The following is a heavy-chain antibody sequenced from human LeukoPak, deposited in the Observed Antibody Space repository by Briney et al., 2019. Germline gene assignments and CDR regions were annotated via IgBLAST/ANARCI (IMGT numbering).Heavy chain of an antibody. CDR1: GFTFSSYS. D-gene: IGHD3-10*01. J-gene: IGHJ4*02. CDR2: ISSSSSYI. V-gene: IGHV3-21*01. CDR3: ARGSPLLWFGELLWRFPILRVDY. Sequence: KPGGSLRLSCAASGFTFSSYSMNWVRQAPGKGLEWVSSISSSSSYIYYADSVKGRFTISRDNAKNSLYLQMNSLRAEDTAVYYCARGSPLLWFGELLWRFPILRVDYWGQGTLVTVSS.